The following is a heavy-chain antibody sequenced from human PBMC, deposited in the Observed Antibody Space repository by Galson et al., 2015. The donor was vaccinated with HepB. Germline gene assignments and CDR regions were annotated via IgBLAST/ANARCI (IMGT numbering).Heavy chain of an antibody. CDR2: ISYDGSNK. J-gene: IGHJ4*02. V-gene: IGHV3-30-3*01. CDR1: GFTFSSYA. D-gene: IGHD3-16*01. CDR3: AGPLGWGREDFDY. Sequence: LRLSCAASGFTFSSYAMHWVRQAPGKGLEWVAVISYDGSNKYYADSVKGRFTISRDNSKNTLYLQMNSLRAEDTAVYYCAGPLGWGREDFDYWGQGTLVTVSS.